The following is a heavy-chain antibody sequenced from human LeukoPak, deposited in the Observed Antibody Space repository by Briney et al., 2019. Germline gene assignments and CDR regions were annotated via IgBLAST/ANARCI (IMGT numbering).Heavy chain of an antibody. CDR2: ISSSSSTI. CDR3: ATVGAPSGY. D-gene: IGHD1-26*01. Sequence: GGSLRLSCAASGFTFSSYEMNWVRQAPGKGLEWVSYISSSSSTIYYADSVKGRFTISRDNAKNSLYLQMNSLRAEDTAVYYCATVGAPSGYWGQGTLVTVSS. V-gene: IGHV3-48*01. CDR1: GFTFSSYE. J-gene: IGHJ4*02.